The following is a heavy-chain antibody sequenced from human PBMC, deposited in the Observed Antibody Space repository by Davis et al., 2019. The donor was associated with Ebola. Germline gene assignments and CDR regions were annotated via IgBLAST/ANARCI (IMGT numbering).Heavy chain of an antibody. CDR1: GGSFSGYY. V-gene: IGHV4-34*09. CDR3: ARARLQGVDP. Sequence: MPSETLSPTCAVYGGSFSGYYWSCIRQPPGKGLEWIGEINHSGSTNYNPSLKSRVTISVDTSKTQFSLKLSSVTAADKAVYYCARARLQGVDPWGQGTLVTVSS. J-gene: IGHJ5*02. CDR2: INHSGST. D-gene: IGHD4-11*01.